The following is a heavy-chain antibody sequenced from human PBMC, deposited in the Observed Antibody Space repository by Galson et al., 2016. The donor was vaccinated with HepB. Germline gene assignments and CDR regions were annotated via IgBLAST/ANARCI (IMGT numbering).Heavy chain of an antibody. CDR3: ARTRWRGFSPFYFDN. J-gene: IGHJ4*02. V-gene: IGHV3-7*04. CDR2: INDHGSEQ. Sequence: SLRLSCAEDGGKGRNFWTDGVREAPGKGREWVANINDHGSEQDYVEAVKGRFTISRDNAKNSVYLQMNSLRDDDTAVYYCARTRWRGFSPFYFDNWGQGTLVAVSS. D-gene: IGHD1-1*01. CDR1: GGKGRNFW.